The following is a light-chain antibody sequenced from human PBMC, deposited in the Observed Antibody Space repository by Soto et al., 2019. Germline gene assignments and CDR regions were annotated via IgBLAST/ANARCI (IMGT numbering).Light chain of an antibody. CDR1: QGISSY. CDR3: QQLNSYPLT. J-gene: IGKJ5*01. V-gene: IGKV1-9*01. CDR2: AAS. Sequence: DSQLTQSPSFLSASVGDRVTITCRASQGISSYLARYQQKPGKAPKLLIYAASTLQTGVPSRFSGSGSGTEFTLTISSLQPEDFATYYCQQLNSYPLTFGQGTRLEIK.